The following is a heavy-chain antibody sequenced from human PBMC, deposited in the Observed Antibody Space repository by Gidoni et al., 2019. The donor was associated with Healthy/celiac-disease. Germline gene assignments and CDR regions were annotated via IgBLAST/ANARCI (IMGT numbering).Heavy chain of an antibody. D-gene: IGHD2-2*01. CDR3: ASTLCEDIVVVPAAMGGACSAFDI. J-gene: IGHJ3*02. V-gene: IGHV4-30-2*01. CDR2: IYHSGST. CDR1: GGSISSGGYS. Sequence: QLQLQESGSGLVKPSQTLSLTCAVSGGSISSGGYSWSWIRQPPGKGLEWIGYIYHSGSTYYNPSLKSRVTISVDRSKNQFSLKLSSVTAADTAVYYCASTLCEDIVVVPAAMGGACSAFDIWGQGTMVTVSS.